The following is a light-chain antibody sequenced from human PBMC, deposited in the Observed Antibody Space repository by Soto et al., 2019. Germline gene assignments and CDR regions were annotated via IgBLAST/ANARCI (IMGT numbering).Light chain of an antibody. V-gene: IGKV1-27*01. J-gene: IGKJ4*01. CDR1: QDIGHY. Sequence: DIQLTQSPSSLSASVGDRITITCRPSQDIGHYLAWYQQKPGKTPKLLIYGASTLQSGVPTRFSGSRSGTDFKLTISSLLPEDVATYYCQKYYFAPLTFGGGTKVEIK. CDR2: GAS. CDR3: QKYYFAPLT.